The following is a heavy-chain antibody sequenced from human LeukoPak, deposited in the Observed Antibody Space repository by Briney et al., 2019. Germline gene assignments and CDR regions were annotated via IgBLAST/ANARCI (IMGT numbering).Heavy chain of an antibody. D-gene: IGHD6-13*01. V-gene: IGHV1-8*02. CDR1: GYTFTSYG. CDR2: MNPNSGNT. CDR3: ASTEIAAAGPYYFDY. Sequence: EASVKVSCKASGYTFTSYGISWVRQAPGQGLEWMGWMNPNSGNTGYAQKFQGRVTMTRNTSISTAYMELSSLRSEDTAVYYCASTEIAAAGPYYFDYWGQGTLVTVSS. J-gene: IGHJ4*02.